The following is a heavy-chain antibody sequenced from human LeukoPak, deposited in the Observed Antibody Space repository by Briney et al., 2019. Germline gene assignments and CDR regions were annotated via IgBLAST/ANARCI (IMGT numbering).Heavy chain of an antibody. CDR2: ISGSGVST. V-gene: IGHV3-23*01. Sequence: GGSLRLSCAASGFRFSSYAMSWVRQAPGKGLEWVSAISGSGVSTYYADSVKGRFTVSRDNSKNTLYLQMSSLRAEDTAVYYCAKDSDYYYYMDVWGTGTTVTVSS. CDR1: GFRFSSYA. J-gene: IGHJ6*03. CDR3: AKDSDYYYYMDV.